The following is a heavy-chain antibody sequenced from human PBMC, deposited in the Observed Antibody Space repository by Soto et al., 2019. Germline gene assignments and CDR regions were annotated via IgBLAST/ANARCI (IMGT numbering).Heavy chain of an antibody. J-gene: IGHJ4*02. CDR2: LSAYNGNT. CDR1: GYTFTSYG. D-gene: IGHD2-15*01. Sequence: QVQLVQSGAEVKKPGASVKVSCKASGYTFTSYGVSWVRQAPGQGLEWMGWLSAYNGNTNYAQKLQGRVTMTTDTATSTAYMELRSLRSDDTAVYYCARDWCSGGGCNSFDYWGQGTLVTVSS. V-gene: IGHV1-18*01. CDR3: ARDWCSGGGCNSFDY.